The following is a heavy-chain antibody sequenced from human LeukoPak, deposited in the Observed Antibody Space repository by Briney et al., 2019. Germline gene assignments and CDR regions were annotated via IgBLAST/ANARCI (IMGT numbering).Heavy chain of an antibody. CDR1: GFTFSYYW. Sequence: PGVSLRLSCAASGFTFSYYWMTWVRQGPGKGLEWVANLRPDGRDKYYADSVKGRFTISRDNAKNSLYLQMNGLRADDTAIYYCARDAYDDASESWGQGTLVTVSS. CDR3: ARDAYDDASES. CDR2: LRPDGRDK. J-gene: IGHJ5*02. D-gene: IGHD3-3*01. V-gene: IGHV3-7*01.